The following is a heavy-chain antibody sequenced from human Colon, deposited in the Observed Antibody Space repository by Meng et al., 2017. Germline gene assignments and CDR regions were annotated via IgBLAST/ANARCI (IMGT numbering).Heavy chain of an antibody. J-gene: IGHJ5*02. CDR2: IYYSGST. CDR1: GGSISSSSYY. V-gene: IGHV4-39*07. CDR3: AVWFGELLSGNWFDP. D-gene: IGHD3-10*01. Sequence: QPALQESGPGLVKPLETLSLTCTVSGGSISSSSYYWGWIRQPPGKGLEWIGSIYYSGSTYYNPSLKSRVTISVDTSKNQFSLKLSSVTAADTAVYYCAVWFGELLSGNWFDPWGQGTLVTVSS.